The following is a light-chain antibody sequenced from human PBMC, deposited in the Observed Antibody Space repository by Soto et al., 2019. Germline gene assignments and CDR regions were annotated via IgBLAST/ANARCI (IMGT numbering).Light chain of an antibody. J-gene: IGLJ2*01. V-gene: IGLV2-14*01. Sequence: QSVLTQPASVSGSPGQSITISCAGTSSDVGGYNYVSWYQQHPGKAPKLMIYEVNNRPSGVSNRFSGSKSGNTASLTISGLQAEDEADYYCNSYTSSATVVFGGGTQLTVL. CDR2: EVN. CDR1: SSDVGGYNY. CDR3: NSYTSSATVV.